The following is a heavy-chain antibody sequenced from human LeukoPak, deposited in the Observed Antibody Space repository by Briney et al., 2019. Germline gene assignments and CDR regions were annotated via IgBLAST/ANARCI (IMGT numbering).Heavy chain of an antibody. Sequence: PGGSLRLSCVASGSTFSFYWMAWVRQAPGKGLEWVANIKQDGSEKYYVDSARGRFTISRDNAKNSLYLQMNSLRAEDTAVYYCARDEHQYYSESSGRFDFWGQGVLVTVSS. CDR2: IKQDGSEK. CDR3: ARDEHQYYSESSGRFDF. J-gene: IGHJ4*02. CDR1: GSTFSFYW. V-gene: IGHV3-7*04. D-gene: IGHD3-22*01.